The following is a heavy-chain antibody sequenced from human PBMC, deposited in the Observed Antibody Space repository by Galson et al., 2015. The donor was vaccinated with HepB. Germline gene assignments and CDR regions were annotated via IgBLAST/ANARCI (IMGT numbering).Heavy chain of an antibody. CDR2: ISSSSSYT. Sequence: SLRLSCAASGFTFSDYYMSWIRQAPGKGLEWVSYISSSSSYTNYADSVKGRFTISRDNAKNSLYLQMNSLRAEDTAVYYCARALGVYYGMDVWGQGTTVTVSS. CDR3: ARALGVYYGMDV. V-gene: IGHV3-11*06. J-gene: IGHJ6*02. CDR1: GFTFSDYY. D-gene: IGHD3-10*01.